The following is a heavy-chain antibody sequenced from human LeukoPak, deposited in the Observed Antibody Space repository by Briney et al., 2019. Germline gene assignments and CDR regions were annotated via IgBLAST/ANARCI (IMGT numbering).Heavy chain of an antibody. CDR3: ARHLAPDRGDWFDP. Sequence: PSETLSLTCTVSCGSISSSSYYWGWIRQPPGKGLEWIGSIYYSGSTYYNPSLKSRVTISVDTSKNQFSLKLSSVTAADTAVYYCARHLAPDRGDWFDPWGQGTLVTVSS. V-gene: IGHV4-39*01. CDR1: CGSISSSSYY. CDR2: IYYSGST. J-gene: IGHJ5*02. D-gene: IGHD2-2*01.